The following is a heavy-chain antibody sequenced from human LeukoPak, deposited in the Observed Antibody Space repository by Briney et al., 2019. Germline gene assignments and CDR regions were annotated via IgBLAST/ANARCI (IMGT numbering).Heavy chain of an antibody. Sequence: PSETLSLTCTVSSGSINNYYWSWIRQTPGKGLEWIGYIYYTGSTNYNPSLKSRVTMFVDMSKNQFSLRLSSVTAADTAVYYCARHRAYSSSSPFDYWGQGTLVTVSS. CDR2: IYYTGST. V-gene: IGHV4-59*08. CDR1: SGSINNYY. D-gene: IGHD6-6*01. CDR3: ARHRAYSSSSPFDY. J-gene: IGHJ4*02.